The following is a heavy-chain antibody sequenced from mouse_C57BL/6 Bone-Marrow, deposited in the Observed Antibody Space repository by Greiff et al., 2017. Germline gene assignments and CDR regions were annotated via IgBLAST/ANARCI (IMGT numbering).Heavy chain of an antibody. V-gene: IGHV1-20*01. CDR2: INPYNGDT. J-gene: IGHJ1*03. CDR3: AREELGLRDWYFDV. CDR1: GYSFTGYF. D-gene: IGHD4-1*01. Sequence: VQLQQSGPELVKPGDSVKISCKASGYSFTGYFMNWVMQSHGKSLEWIGRINPYNGDTYYNQKFKGKATLTVDKSSITAHMELRSLTSEDSAVYYCAREELGLRDWYFDVWGTGTSVTVSS.